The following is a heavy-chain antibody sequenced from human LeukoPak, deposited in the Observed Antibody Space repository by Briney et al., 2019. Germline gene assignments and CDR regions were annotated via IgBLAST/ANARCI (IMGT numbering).Heavy chain of an antibody. CDR3: ARDVNSVWFGEARFDP. CDR2: ISAYNGNT. Sequence: GASVKVSCMASGYTFTSYGISWVRQAPGQGLEWMGWISAYNGNTNYAQKLQGRVTMTTDTSTSTAYMELRSLRSDDTAVYYCARDVNSVWFGEARFDPWGQGTLVTVSS. D-gene: IGHD3-10*01. CDR1: GYTFTSYG. V-gene: IGHV1-18*04. J-gene: IGHJ5*02.